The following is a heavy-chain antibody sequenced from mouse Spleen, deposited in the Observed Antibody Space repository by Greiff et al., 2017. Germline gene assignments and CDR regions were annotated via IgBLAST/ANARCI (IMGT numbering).Heavy chain of an antibody. CDR1: GYSFTSYY. V-gene: IGHV1-66*01. D-gene: IGHD2-4*01. CDR3: ARGRDYRYAMDY. CDR2: IYPGSGNT. J-gene: IGHJ4*01. Sequence: QVQLQQSGPELVKPGASVKISCKASGYSFTSYYIHWVKQRPGQGLEWIGWIYPGSGNTNYNEKFKGKATFTADTSSNTAYMQLSSLTTEDSAIYYCARGRDYRYAMDYWGQGTSVTVSS.